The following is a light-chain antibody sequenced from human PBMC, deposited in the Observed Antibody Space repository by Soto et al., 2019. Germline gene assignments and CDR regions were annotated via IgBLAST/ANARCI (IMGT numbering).Light chain of an antibody. CDR1: SSDVGGYNY. J-gene: IGLJ1*01. CDR2: DVS. Sequence: QSALTQPASVSGSPGQSITVSCTGTSSDVGGYNYVSWYQQHPGKAPKLMIYDVSNRPSGVSNRFSGSKSGNTASLTISGLQAEDEADYCCSSYTGSSTLLDVCGTGTKVTGL. V-gene: IGLV2-14*01. CDR3: SSYTGSSTLLDV.